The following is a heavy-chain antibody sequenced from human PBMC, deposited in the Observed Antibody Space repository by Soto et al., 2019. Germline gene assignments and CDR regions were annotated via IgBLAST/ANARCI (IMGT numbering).Heavy chain of an antibody. J-gene: IGHJ3*02. V-gene: IGHV1-69*13. CDR2: IIPIFGTA. Sequence: SVKVSCKASGGTFSSYAISWVRQAPGQGLEWMGGIIPIFGTANYAQKFQGRVTITADESTSTAYMGLSSLRSEDTAVYYCARLPLKGPGAFDIWGQGTMVTVSS. CDR3: ARLPLKGPGAFDI. CDR1: GGTFSSYA.